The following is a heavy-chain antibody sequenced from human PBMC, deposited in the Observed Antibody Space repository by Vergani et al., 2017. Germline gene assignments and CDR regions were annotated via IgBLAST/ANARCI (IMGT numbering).Heavy chain of an antibody. D-gene: IGHD3-10*01. CDR2: IGTAGDT. CDR1: GFTFSSYD. J-gene: IGHJ6*02. Sequence: EVQLVESGGGLVQPGGSLRLSCAASGFTFSSYDMHWVRQATGKGLEWVSAIGTAGDTYYPGSVKGRFTISRENAKNSLYLQMNSLRAGDTAVYYCAREAYYYGSGSLYYYGMDVWGQGTTVTVSS. CDR3: AREAYYYGSGSLYYYGMDV. V-gene: IGHV3-13*04.